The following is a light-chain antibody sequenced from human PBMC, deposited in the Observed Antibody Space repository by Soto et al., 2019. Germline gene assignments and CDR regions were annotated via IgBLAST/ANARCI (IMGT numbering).Light chain of an antibody. CDR1: SSDVGGYNY. V-gene: IGLV2-14*03. CDR2: DVS. CDR3: SSYTSSSTLVV. Sequence: QSALTQPASVSGSPGQSITISCNGTSSDVGGYNYVSWYQHHPGKAPKLMIYDVSNRPSGVSNRFSGSKSGNTASLTISGLQAEDEADYYCSSYTSSSTLVVFGRGTKLTVL. J-gene: IGLJ2*01.